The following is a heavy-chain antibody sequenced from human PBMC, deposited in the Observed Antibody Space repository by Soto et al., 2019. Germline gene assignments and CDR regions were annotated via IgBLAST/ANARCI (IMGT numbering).Heavy chain of an antibody. CDR3: TTDVEYYYDSSDWFDP. CDR2: ISSSSTTI. CDR1: GFTFSSYS. J-gene: IGHJ5*02. Sequence: PGGSLRLSCVVTGFTFSSYSMHWVRQAPGKGLEWVSHISSSSTTIYYADSVKGRFTISRDNAKNSLYLQMNSLRDEDTAVYYCTTDVEYYYDSSDWFDPWGQGTLVTVSS. D-gene: IGHD3-22*01. V-gene: IGHV3-48*02.